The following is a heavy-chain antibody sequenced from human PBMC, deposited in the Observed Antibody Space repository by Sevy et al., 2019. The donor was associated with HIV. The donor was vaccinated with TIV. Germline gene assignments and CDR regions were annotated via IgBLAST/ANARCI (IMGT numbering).Heavy chain of an antibody. J-gene: IGHJ4*02. CDR2: IHDNGRT. CDR3: ARIPDISGWPFDI. V-gene: IGHV4-59*02. CDR1: GGSVNNYY. Sequence: SETLSLICTVSGGSVNNYYWTRIRLSPGKGLEWIAYIHDNGRTKYNPSLKSRVSISVDMSKNQFSLKLTSVTAADTAVYYCARIPDISGWPFDIWGQGALVTVSS. D-gene: IGHD6-19*01.